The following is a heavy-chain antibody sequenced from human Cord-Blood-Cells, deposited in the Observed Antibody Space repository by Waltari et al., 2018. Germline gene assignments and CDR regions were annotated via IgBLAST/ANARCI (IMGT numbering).Heavy chain of an antibody. J-gene: IGHJ4*02. Sequence: QVQLVQSGAEVKKPGASVKVSCKASGYTFTGYYMHWVRQAPGQGLGWMGWINPTRGGTNYAQKFQGRVTMTRDTSISTAYMELSRLRSDDTAVYYCARDRGTIFGVVINYWGQGTLVTVSS. CDR1: GYTFTGYY. CDR3: ARDRGTIFGVVINY. CDR2: INPTRGGT. V-gene: IGHV1-2*02. D-gene: IGHD3-3*01.